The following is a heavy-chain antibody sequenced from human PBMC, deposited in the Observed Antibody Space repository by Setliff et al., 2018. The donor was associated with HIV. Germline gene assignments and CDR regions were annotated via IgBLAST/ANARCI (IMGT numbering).Heavy chain of an antibody. CDR3: AGPNYYDSSGSFDY. CDR2: ISSSGTTI. J-gene: IGHJ4*02. CDR1: GFTFSNYE. Sequence: SCAASGFTFSNYEMNWVRQAPGKGLEWVSYISSSGTTIYYADSVKGRFTISRDNAKNSLYLQMNSLRAEDTAVYYCAGPNYYDSSGSFDYWGQGTLVTVSS. D-gene: IGHD3-22*01. V-gene: IGHV3-48*03.